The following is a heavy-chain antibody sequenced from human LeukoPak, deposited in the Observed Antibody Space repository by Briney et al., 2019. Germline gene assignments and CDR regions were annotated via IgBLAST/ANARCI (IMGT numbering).Heavy chain of an antibody. D-gene: IGHD3-16*01. Sequence: PGGSLRLSCAASGFTFSTYNMNWVRQAPGKGLEWVSPISTSSNYIYYADSVRGRFTISRDNAKSSLYLQMNSLRAEDTDVYYCARDVGASAPDAFDIWGQGTMVTVSS. CDR3: ARDVGASAPDAFDI. J-gene: IGHJ3*02. CDR1: GFTFSTYN. V-gene: IGHV3-21*01. CDR2: ISTSSNYI.